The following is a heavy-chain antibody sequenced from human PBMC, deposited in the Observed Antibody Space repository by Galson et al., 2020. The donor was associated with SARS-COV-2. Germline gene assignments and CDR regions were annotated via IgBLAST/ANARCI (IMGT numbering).Heavy chain of an antibody. V-gene: IGHV4-61*09. Sequence: SETLSLTCTVSGDSISSGSYFWGWIRQPAGKGLEWIGHIYTTGTIDYNPSLKSRVSISVDTSNNQFSLKLNSVTATDTAVYYCARGPSELASYWGQGILVTVSS. J-gene: IGHJ4*02. CDR2: IYTTGTI. CDR1: GDSISSGSYF. D-gene: IGHD3-10*01. CDR3: ARGPSELASY.